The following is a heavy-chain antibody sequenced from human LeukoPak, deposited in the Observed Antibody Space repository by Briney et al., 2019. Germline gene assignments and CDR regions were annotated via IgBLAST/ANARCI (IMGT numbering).Heavy chain of an antibody. Sequence: WASVKVSCKASGYTFTGYYMHWVRQATGQGLEWMGWMNPNSGNTGYAQKFQGRVTMTRNTSISTAYMELSSLRSEDTAVYYCARESLSSSGWGDWGQGTLVTVSS. D-gene: IGHD6-25*01. CDR2: MNPNSGNT. CDR3: ARESLSSSGWGD. J-gene: IGHJ4*02. CDR1: GYTFTGYY. V-gene: IGHV1-8*02.